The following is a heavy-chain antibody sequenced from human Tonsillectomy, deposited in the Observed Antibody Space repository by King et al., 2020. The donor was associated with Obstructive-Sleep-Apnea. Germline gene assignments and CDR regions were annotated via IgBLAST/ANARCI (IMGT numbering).Heavy chain of an antibody. CDR2: IYYSGAT. CDR1: GGSISSYY. J-gene: IGHJ4*02. CDR3: ARDRLGLPIDY. V-gene: IGHV4-59*01. D-gene: IGHD3-22*01. Sequence: QVQLQESGPGLVKPSETLSLTCTVSGGSISSYYWSWIRQPPGKGLEWIGYIYYSGATNYNPSLQSRVTISVDTSKNQFSLKLSSVTAADTAVYYCARDRLGLPIDYWGQGTLVTVSS.